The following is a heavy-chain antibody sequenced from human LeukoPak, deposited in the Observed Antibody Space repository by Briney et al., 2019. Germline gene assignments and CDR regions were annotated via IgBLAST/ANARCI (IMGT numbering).Heavy chain of an antibody. V-gene: IGHV3-64D*09. J-gene: IGHJ4*02. Sequence: GGSLRLSCSASGFPFSSYAMHWVRQAPGKGLEYVSAISDSGGSTYYADSVKGRFTISRDNSKNTLYLQMSSLRAEDTAVYYCARSSVVAAVDYWGQGTLVTVSS. D-gene: IGHD2-2*01. CDR3: ARSSVVAAVDY. CDR1: GFPFSSYA. CDR2: ISDSGGST.